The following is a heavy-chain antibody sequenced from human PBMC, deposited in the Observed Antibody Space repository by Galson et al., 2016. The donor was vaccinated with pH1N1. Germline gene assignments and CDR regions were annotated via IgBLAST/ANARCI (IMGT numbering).Heavy chain of an antibody. V-gene: IGHV4-39*07. D-gene: IGHD1-7*01. CDR3: TSIIGTTQYYYYMDV. CDR2: IYYRGST. J-gene: IGHJ6*03. Sequence: SETLSLTCTVSGGSLSSSEYYWAWIRQSPGTGLEWIGSIYYRGSTYYNPSLKSRVSISVDRSTNQFSLNLSSVTAADTAVYHCTSIIGTTQYYYYMDVWGKGTTVTVSS. CDR1: GGSLSSSEYY.